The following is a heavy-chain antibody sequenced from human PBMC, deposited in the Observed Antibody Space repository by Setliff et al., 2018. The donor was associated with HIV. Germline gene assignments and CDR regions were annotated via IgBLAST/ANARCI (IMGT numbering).Heavy chain of an antibody. CDR1: GGSISSGGHY. V-gene: IGHV4-31*03. CDR2: IYYSGST. Sequence: TLSLTCSVSGGSISSGGHYWSWIRQHPGKGLEWIGYIYYSGSTYYNPSLKSRLTISVDTSKNQFSLNLSSVTAADTAVYYCARRAVQDGSVTSSNWFESWGQGTLVTVSS. J-gene: IGHJ5*01. CDR3: ARRAVQDGSVTSSNWFES. D-gene: IGHD2-2*01.